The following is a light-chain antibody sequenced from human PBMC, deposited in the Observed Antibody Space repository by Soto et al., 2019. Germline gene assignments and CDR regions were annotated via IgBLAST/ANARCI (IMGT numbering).Light chain of an antibody. CDR1: QSVSSSY. J-gene: IGKJ1*01. V-gene: IGKV3-20*01. Sequence: EIVLTQSPGTLSLSPGERATLSCRASQSVSSSYLAWYQQKPGQAPRLLIYGASSRATGIPDRFSGSGSGTDFTLTISRLEPEDFAVYYCQQYGSSPPTFGQGTPVEIK. CDR2: GAS. CDR3: QQYGSSPPT.